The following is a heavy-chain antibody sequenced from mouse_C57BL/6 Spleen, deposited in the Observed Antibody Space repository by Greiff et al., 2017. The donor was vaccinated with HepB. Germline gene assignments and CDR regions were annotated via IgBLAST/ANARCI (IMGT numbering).Heavy chain of an antibody. J-gene: IGHJ3*01. D-gene: IGHD4-1*02. Sequence: EVHLVESGPGLVKPSQSLSLTCSVTGYSITSGYYWNWIRQFPGNKLKWMGYISYDGSNNYNPSLKNRISITRDTSKNQFFLKLNSVTTEDTATYYCANANWGFAYWGQGTLVTVSA. CDR2: ISYDGSN. V-gene: IGHV3-6*01. CDR1: GYSITSGYY. CDR3: ANANWGFAY.